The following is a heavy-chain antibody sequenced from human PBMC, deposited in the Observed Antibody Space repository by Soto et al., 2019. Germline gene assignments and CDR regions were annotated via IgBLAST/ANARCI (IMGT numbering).Heavy chain of an antibody. Sequence: QLQLQESGPGLVKPSETLSLTCNVSGVSISDTSYYWGWIRQPPGKGLEWIGTIYFHGNTFYNPSLKSRLTISVDTSKNQISLRLTSVTAADTAVYYCARQGSYWGQGTLVAVSS. CDR3: ARQGSY. CDR1: GVSISDTSYY. V-gene: IGHV4-39*01. CDR2: IYFHGNT. J-gene: IGHJ4*02.